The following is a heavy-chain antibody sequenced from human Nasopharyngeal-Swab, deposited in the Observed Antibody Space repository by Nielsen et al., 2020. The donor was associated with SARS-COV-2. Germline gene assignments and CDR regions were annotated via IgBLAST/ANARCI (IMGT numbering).Heavy chain of an antibody. CDR1: GYSFTSYW. CDR2: IYPGDSDT. V-gene: IGHV5-51*01. J-gene: IGHJ2*01. CDR3: ARLSGYSYGYVPHFWYFDL. D-gene: IGHD5-18*01. Sequence: GESLKISCKGSGYSFTSYWIGWVRQMPGKGLEWMGIIYPGDSDTRYSPSFQGQVTISADKSISTAYLQWSSLKASDTAMYYCARLSGYSYGYVPHFWYFDLWGRGTLVTVSS.